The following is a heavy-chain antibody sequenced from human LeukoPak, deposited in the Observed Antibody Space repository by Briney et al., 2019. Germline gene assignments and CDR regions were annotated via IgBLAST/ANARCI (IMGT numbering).Heavy chain of an antibody. J-gene: IGHJ6*02. CDR3: ARAHFWDYYYGMDV. CDR2: ISAYNGNR. Sequence: ASVKVSCKASGYTFTSYGISWVRQAPGQGLEWMGWISAYNGNRNYAQKLQGRVTMTTDTSTSTAYMELRSLRSDDTAVYYCARAHFWDYYYGMDVWGQGTTVTVSS. V-gene: IGHV1-18*04. D-gene: IGHD3-16*01. CDR1: GYTFTSYG.